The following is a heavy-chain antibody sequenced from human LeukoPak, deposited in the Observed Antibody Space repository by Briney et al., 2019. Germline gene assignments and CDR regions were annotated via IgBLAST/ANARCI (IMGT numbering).Heavy chain of an antibody. D-gene: IGHD3-10*01. V-gene: IGHV5-51*01. CDR2: IYPGDSDT. Sequence: GESLKISCKASGYSFPSHWIGWVRQMPGKGLEWMGIIYPGDSDTTYSPSFQGQVTVSADKSISTTYLQWSSLKASDTAMYYCARGGSRSYYMILFDFWGQGTLVTVSS. J-gene: IGHJ4*02. CDR3: ARGGSRSYYMILFDF. CDR1: GYSFPSHW.